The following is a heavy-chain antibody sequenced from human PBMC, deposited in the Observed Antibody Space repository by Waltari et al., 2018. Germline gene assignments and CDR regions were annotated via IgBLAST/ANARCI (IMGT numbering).Heavy chain of an antibody. D-gene: IGHD7-27*01. J-gene: IGHJ2*01. CDR3: ARAARGSSLTGNWYFDL. CDR1: GFTFSSYW. CDR2: IKQDGSEK. Sequence: EVQLVESGGGLVQPGGSLRLSCAASGFTFSSYWMSWVRQAPGKGLEWVANIKQDGSEKYYVDSVKGRFTISRDNAKNSLYLQMNSLRAEDTAVYYCARAARGSSLTGNWYFDLWGRGTLVTVSS. V-gene: IGHV3-7*01.